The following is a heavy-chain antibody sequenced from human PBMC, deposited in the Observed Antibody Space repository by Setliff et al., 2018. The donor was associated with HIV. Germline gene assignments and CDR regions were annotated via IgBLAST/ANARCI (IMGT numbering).Heavy chain of an antibody. CDR2: IAYSGTTMYT. J-gene: IGHJ4*02. Sequence: KPSETLSLTCAVSGYSISTAYYWAWIRQTPGKGLEWIADIAYSGTTMYTNYNPSLESRVIVSEDTSRDQFFLKLTSVTADDTAIYYCARGPPFAYWGQGLLVTVSS. CDR1: GYSISTAYY. CDR3: ARGPPFAY. V-gene: IGHV4-38-2*01.